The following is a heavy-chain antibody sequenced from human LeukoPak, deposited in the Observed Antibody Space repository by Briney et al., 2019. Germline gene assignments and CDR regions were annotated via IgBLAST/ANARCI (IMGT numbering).Heavy chain of an antibody. Sequence: PSETLSLTCTVSGGSISSYYWSWIRQPPGKGLEWIGYIYYSGSTNYNPSLKSRVTISVDTSKNQFSLKLSSVTAADTAVYYCAGTAIMRVYYFDYWGQGTLVTVSS. J-gene: IGHJ4*02. CDR2: IYYSGST. V-gene: IGHV4-59*01. CDR3: AGTAIMRVYYFDY. CDR1: GGSISSYY. D-gene: IGHD2-21*02.